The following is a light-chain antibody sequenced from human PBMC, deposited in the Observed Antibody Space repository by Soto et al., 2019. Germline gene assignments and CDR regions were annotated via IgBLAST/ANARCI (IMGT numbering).Light chain of an antibody. J-gene: IGKJ1*01. CDR3: HQYGSSPRT. Sequence: EMVLTQSPGTLSLSLGERATLYCRASQSVNSNYLAWYQQKPGQAPRLLIYGASSRATGIPDRFSGSGSGTDFTLTISRLEPEDFAVYYCHQYGSSPRTFGQGTKVEIK. CDR1: QSVNSNY. V-gene: IGKV3-20*01. CDR2: GAS.